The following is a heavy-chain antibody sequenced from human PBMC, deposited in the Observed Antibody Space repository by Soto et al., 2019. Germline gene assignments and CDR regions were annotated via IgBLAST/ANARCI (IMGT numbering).Heavy chain of an antibody. Sequence: PGXSLKLSCAASGFTLSSYAISWVVQPPGKGLEWVSVISGSGGATHYADSVKGRFTISRDNSKNTLYVQMNSLRVEDTAVYYCAKGPTSVTTRWFDPWGQGTLVTVS. CDR3: AKGPTSVTTRWFDP. J-gene: IGHJ5*02. CDR1: GFTLSSYA. V-gene: IGHV3-23*01. D-gene: IGHD4-17*01. CDR2: ISGSGGAT.